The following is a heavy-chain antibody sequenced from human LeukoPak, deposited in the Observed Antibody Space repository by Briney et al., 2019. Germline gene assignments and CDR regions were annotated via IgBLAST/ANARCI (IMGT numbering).Heavy chain of an antibody. Sequence: GGSLRLSCAASGFTFSSYDVNWVRQAPGKGLEWVSSISGGGSIKYYADSVKGLFTISRDNDKNSLSLQMSSLRADDTAVYYCARDVSITTSSAFDYWGQGTLVTVSS. D-gene: IGHD5/OR15-5a*01. CDR2: ISGGGSIK. J-gene: IGHJ4*02. CDR3: ARDVSITTSSAFDY. CDR1: GFTFSSYD. V-gene: IGHV3-48*03.